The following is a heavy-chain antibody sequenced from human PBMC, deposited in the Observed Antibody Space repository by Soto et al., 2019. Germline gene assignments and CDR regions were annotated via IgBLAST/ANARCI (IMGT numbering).Heavy chain of an antibody. CDR1: GFTFSSYG. CDR2: IWSDGSNK. V-gene: IGHV3-33*01. CDR3: ARYYYYYYGMDV. Sequence: GGSLRLSCAASGFTFSSYGMHWVRQAPGRGLEWVAVIWSDGSNKYYADSVKGRFTISRDNSKNTLYLQMNSLRAEDTAVYYCARYYYYYYGMDVWGQGTTVTVSS. J-gene: IGHJ6*02.